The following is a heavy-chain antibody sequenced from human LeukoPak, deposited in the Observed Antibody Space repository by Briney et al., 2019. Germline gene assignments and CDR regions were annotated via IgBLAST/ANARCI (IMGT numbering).Heavy chain of an antibody. J-gene: IGHJ4*02. CDR2: VYSGGST. CDR1: GFTVSTNY. D-gene: IGHD1-26*01. Sequence: GGSLRLSCAAFGFTVSTNYMSWAHQAPGKGLEWVSVVYSGGSTHYADSVKGRFTISRDNSKNTLYLQMNRLRGEDTAIYYCARGYLREAFDSWGQGTLVIVSS. V-gene: IGHV3-53*01. CDR3: ARGYLREAFDS.